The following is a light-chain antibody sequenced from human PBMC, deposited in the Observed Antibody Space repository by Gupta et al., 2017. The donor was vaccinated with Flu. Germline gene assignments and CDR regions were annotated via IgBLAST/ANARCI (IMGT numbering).Light chain of an antibody. CDR3: QQYYRYST. V-gene: IGKV1-5*03. CDR1: QTITNH. CDR2: KAS. Sequence: DIQVTQSPSTLSASVGDRVTITCRAGQTITNHLAWYQQKPGKAPDLLISKASSLESEVPSRFSGSGSGTEFALTIDSLQPDDFATYYCQQYYRYSTFGQGTKLE. J-gene: IGKJ2*01.